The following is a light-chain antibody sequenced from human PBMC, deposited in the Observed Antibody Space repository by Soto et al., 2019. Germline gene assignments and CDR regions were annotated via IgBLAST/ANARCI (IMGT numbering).Light chain of an antibody. V-gene: IGKV1-39*01. J-gene: IGKJ2*01. CDR1: QSISSH. CDR3: QQSYSTPYT. CDR2: AAS. Sequence: IQMTQSPSSLSASVGDRVTITCRASQSISSHLNWYQQKPGKAPKLLIYAASSLQSGVPSRFSGTGCCRDFAVTISSLQPEDFATYYCQQSYSTPYTVGQGPKVHIK.